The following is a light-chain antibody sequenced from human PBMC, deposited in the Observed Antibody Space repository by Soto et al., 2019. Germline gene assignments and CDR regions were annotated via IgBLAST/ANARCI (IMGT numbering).Light chain of an antibody. CDR3: QQYSDSSRS. Sequence: DIQVTQSPSTLSASIGDRITISCRASQNIDTWLAWYQQRPGEAPKLLIYTASNLENGVPSRFSGSGSGTAFTLTISSLQPEDFVTYYCQQYSDSSRSFGQGTQVE. V-gene: IGKV1-5*03. CDR2: TAS. J-gene: IGKJ1*01. CDR1: QNIDTW.